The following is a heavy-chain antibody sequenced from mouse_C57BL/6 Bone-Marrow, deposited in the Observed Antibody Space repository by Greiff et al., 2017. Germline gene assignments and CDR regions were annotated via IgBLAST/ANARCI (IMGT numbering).Heavy chain of an antibody. Sequence: EVQLQQSGPELVKPGASVKISCKASGYTFTDYYMNWVKQSHGKSLEWIGDINPNHGGTSYNQKFKGKATLTVDKSSSTAYMELRSLTSEDSAVXYCAIYYDYEAWFAYGGQGTLVTVSA. V-gene: IGHV1-26*01. CDR2: INPNHGGT. D-gene: IGHD2-4*01. CDR1: GYTFTDYY. CDR3: AIYYDYEAWFAY. J-gene: IGHJ3*01.